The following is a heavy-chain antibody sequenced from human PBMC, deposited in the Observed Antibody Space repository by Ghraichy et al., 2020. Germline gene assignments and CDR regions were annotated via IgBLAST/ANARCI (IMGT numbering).Heavy chain of an antibody. J-gene: IGHJ4*02. Sequence: GGSLRLSCAASGFTFSNYWISWVRQAPGKGLEWVANIKEDGSEKYYGDSVKGRFTIFRDNAKNSLYLQMNSLRAEDTAVYYCARFRPFDYWGQGTLVTVSS. CDR1: GFTFSNYW. CDR2: IKEDGSEK. V-gene: IGHV3-7*01. CDR3: ARFRPFDY.